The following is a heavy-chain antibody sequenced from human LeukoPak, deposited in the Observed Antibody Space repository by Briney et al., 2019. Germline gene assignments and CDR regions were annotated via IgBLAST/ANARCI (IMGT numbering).Heavy chain of an antibody. CDR2: ISGSGGST. Sequence: GGSLRLSCAASGFTFSSYWMSWVRQAPGKGLEWVSAISGSGGSTYYADSVKGRFTISRDNSKNTLYLQMNSLRAEDTAVYYCARRGGSQDYYYYYMDVWGKGTTVTVSS. J-gene: IGHJ6*03. CDR3: ARRGGSQDYYYYYMDV. D-gene: IGHD1-26*01. CDR1: GFTFSSYW. V-gene: IGHV3-23*01.